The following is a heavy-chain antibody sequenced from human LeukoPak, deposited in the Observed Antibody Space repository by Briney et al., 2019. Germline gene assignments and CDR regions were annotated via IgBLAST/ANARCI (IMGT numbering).Heavy chain of an antibody. J-gene: IGHJ4*02. CDR2: IYSSVST. Sequence: KTSETLSLTCTVSGGSISSNAYYWAWIRQPPGKGLEWIGSIYSSVSTYYNPSLKSRVTISVDTSKNQFSLRLSSVTAADTALYYCAYSGSYGHLGYWGQGIPVTVSS. V-gene: IGHV4-39*01. D-gene: IGHD1-26*01. CDR3: AYSGSYGHLGY. CDR1: GGSISSNAYY.